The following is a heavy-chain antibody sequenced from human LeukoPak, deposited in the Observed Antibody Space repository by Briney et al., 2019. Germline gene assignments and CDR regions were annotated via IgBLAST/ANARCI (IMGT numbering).Heavy chain of an antibody. V-gene: IGHV5-51*01. J-gene: IGHJ4*02. CDR2: IYPGDSDT. Sequence: GESLKISCKGSGYTFTNYWIGWVRQMPGKGLEWMGIIYPGDSDTRYSPSFQGQVTISADKSVTTAYLQWSSLEASDTAMYYCARFDGSSSWYGGDYWGQGTLVTVSS. CDR3: ARFDGSSSWYGGDY. D-gene: IGHD6-13*01. CDR1: GYTFTNYW.